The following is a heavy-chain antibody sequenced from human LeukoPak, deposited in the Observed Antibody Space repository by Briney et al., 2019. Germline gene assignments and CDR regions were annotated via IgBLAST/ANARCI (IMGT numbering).Heavy chain of an antibody. J-gene: IGHJ5*02. Sequence: GASVKVSCKASGYTFTDYYMHWVQQAPGKGLEGMGRVDPEDGETIYAEKFQGRVTITADTSTDTAYMELSSLTSEDTAVYYCARGYSYGSVNWFDPWGQGTLVTVSS. D-gene: IGHD5-18*01. CDR3: ARGYSYGSVNWFDP. V-gene: IGHV1-69-2*01. CDR2: VDPEDGET. CDR1: GYTFTDYY.